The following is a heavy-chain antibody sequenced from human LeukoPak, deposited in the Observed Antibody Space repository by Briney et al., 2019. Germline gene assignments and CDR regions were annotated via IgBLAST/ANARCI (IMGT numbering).Heavy chain of an antibody. CDR2: IYYSGST. V-gene: IGHV4-59*08. Sequence: ETLSLTCAVSGGSISSYYWSWIRQPPGKGLEWIGYIYYSGSTNYNPSLKSRVTISVDTSKNQFSLKLSSVTAADTAVYYCARSGDSSGWYASSQFDYWGQGTLVTVSS. D-gene: IGHD6-13*01. J-gene: IGHJ4*02. CDR3: ARSGDSSGWYASSQFDY. CDR1: GGSISSYY.